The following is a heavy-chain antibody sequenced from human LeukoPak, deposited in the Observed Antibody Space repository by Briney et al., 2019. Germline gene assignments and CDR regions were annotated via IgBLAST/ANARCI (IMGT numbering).Heavy chain of an antibody. Sequence: GGSLRLSCAASGFTFSSYGMHWVRQAPGKGLEWVAFIRYDGSNKYYADSVKGRFTISRDNSKNTLYLQMNSLRAEETAVYYCVGAVAGRIGYWGKGTLVTVSS. CDR1: GFTFSSYG. J-gene: IGHJ4*02. CDR3: VGAVAGRIGY. V-gene: IGHV3-30*02. CDR2: IRYDGSNK. D-gene: IGHD6-19*01.